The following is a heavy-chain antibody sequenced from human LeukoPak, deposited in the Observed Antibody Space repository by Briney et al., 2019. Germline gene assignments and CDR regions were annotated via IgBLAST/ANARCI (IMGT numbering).Heavy chain of an antibody. CDR3: ARGRPADY. CDR1: GLTVSSNF. J-gene: IGHJ4*02. D-gene: IGHD6-25*01. Sequence: GGSLRLSCAASGLTVSSNFMSWVRQAPGKGLEWVSSISSSSSYIYYADSVKGRFTISRDDAKNSLYLQMNSLRVEDTAVYYCARGRPADYWGQGTLVTVSS. V-gene: IGHV3-21*01. CDR2: ISSSSSYI.